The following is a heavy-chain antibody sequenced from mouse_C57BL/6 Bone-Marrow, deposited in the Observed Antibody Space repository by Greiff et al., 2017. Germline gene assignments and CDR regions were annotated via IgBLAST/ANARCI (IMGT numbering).Heavy chain of an antibody. Sequence: VQLQQSGPELVKPGASVKIPCKASGYTFNDYNMDWVKQSHGKRLAWIGDINPNNGGTIYNQKFKGKATLTVDKSSSPAYMERRSLTSEYTAVYYWARAGGWLLPFAYWGQGTLVTVSA. CDR2: INPNNGGT. V-gene: IGHV1-18*01. CDR1: GYTFNDYN. D-gene: IGHD2-3*01. CDR3: ARAGGWLLPFAY. J-gene: IGHJ3*01.